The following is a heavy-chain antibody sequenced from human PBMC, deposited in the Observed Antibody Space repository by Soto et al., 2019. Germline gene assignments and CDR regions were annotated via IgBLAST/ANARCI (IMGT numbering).Heavy chain of an antibody. CDR1: GFTFSSYA. D-gene: IGHD3-22*01. V-gene: IGHV3-30-3*01. CDR2: ISYDGSNK. J-gene: IGHJ4*02. CDR3: ARVRSFTMIVVVPNPPDY. Sequence: QTGGSLRLSCAASGFTFSSYAMHWVRQAPGKGLEWVAVISYDGSNKYYADSVKGRFTISRDNSKNTLYLQMNSLRAEDTAVYYCARVRSFTMIVVVPNPPDYWGQGTLVTVSS.